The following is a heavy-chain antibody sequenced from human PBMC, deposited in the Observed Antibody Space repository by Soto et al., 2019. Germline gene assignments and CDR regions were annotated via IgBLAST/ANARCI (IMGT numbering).Heavy chain of an antibody. J-gene: IGHJ4*02. V-gene: IGHV3-23*01. Sequence: PGGSLRLSGPASGFTSSMSAMSWVRQAPGKGLEWVSTTGLNGRTTYYADSVKGRFTVSRDNSKNTLDLQMNSLRAEDTAVYYCATVHSTSRSFDYWGQGXLVTVYS. D-gene: IGHD6-6*01. CDR3: ATVHSTSRSFDY. CDR1: GFTSSMSA. CDR2: TGLNGRTT.